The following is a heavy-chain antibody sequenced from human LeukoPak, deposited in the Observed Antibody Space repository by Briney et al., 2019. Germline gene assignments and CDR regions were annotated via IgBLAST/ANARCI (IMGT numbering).Heavy chain of an antibody. CDR3: ARDRGGGSGSYYRSFDY. CDR2: IYYSGST. CDR1: GGSISGGTYY. V-gene: IGHV4-31*03. J-gene: IGHJ4*02. D-gene: IGHD3-10*01. Sequence: NSSQTLSLTCTVSGGSISGGTYYWSWIRQDPGKGLEWIGYIYYSGSTYYNPSLKSRVTISVDTSQNQFSLKLSSVTAADTAVYYCARDRGGGSGSYYRSFDYWGQGTLVTVSS.